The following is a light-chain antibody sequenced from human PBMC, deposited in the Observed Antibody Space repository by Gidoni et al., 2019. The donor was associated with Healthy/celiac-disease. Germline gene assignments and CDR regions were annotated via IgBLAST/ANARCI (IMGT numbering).Light chain of an antibody. CDR1: QSVRSY. V-gene: IGKV3-11*01. J-gene: IGKJ5*01. CDR2: DAS. Sequence: IVLTQSPATLSLSPGERATLSCRASQSVRSYLAWYQQKPGQAPRLLIYDASNRATGIPARFSCSGSGTDFTLTISSLEPEDFAVYYCQQRSNWPRLITFGQGTRLEIK. CDR3: QQRSNWPRLIT.